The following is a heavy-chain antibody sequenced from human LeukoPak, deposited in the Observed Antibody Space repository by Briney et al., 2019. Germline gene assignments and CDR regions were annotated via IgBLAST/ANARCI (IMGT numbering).Heavy chain of an antibody. J-gene: IGHJ4*02. CDR1: GFTFSSYA. Sequence: GGSLRLSCAASGFTFSSYAMSWVRQAPGKGLEWVSAISGSGGSTYYADSVKGRFTISRDNSKNTLYLQMNSLRAEDTAVYYCAKAPTMIVVVMGVYFDYWGQGTLVTVSS. CDR3: AKAPTMIVVVMGVYFDY. CDR2: ISGSGGST. D-gene: IGHD3-22*01. V-gene: IGHV3-23*01.